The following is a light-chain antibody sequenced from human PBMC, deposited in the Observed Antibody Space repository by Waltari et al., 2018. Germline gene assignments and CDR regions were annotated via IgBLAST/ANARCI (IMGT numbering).Light chain of an antibody. CDR2: DAS. Sequence: IVLTQSPGTLSLSPGERATLSCGASQSVTNNYLAWYQQKPGLAPRRLIYDASSRATDIPERFSGSGSGTDFTLTISRLEPEDFAFYYCQQYGASPWTFGQGTKVDVK. CDR3: QQYGASPWT. CDR1: QSVTNNY. V-gene: IGKV3D-20*01. J-gene: IGKJ1*01.